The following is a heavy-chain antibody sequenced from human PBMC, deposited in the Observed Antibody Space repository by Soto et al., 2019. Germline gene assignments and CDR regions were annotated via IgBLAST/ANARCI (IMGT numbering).Heavy chain of an antibody. D-gene: IGHD6-19*01. V-gene: IGHV3-30*18. Sequence: QVQLVESGGGVVQPGTSLRLSCAASGFTFSSYGLYWVRQAPGKGLEWVAVISHDGINKQYADSVKGRFTISRDNSKNTLYLQMNSLRPDDTAVYYCAKTGAVAAMGYHFDCWGQGTLVTVSS. CDR1: GFTFSSYG. CDR3: AKTGAVAAMGYHFDC. CDR2: ISHDGINK. J-gene: IGHJ4*02.